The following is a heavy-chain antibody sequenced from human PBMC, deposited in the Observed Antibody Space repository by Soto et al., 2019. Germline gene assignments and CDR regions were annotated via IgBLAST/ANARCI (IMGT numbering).Heavy chain of an antibody. J-gene: IGHJ5*02. D-gene: IGHD4-17*01. CDR3: ARHGFYGDYSSNYFDP. CDR2: IYPSDSTT. Sequence: PGESLKISCKGSGYSFTNYWIAWVLQMPVKGLEYMGIIYPSDSTTRYSPSFQGQVTISADKSISTAYLQWNSLKASDTAMYYCARHGFYGDYSSNYFDPWGQGTLVTSPQ. CDR1: GYSFTNYW. V-gene: IGHV5-51*01.